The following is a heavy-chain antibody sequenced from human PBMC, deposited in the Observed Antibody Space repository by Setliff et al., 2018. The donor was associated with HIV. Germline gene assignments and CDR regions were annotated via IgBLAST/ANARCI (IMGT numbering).Heavy chain of an antibody. J-gene: IGHJ6*02. CDR1: GFTFSSNW. CDR3: TRDRGYDILTGYYMDV. V-gene: IGHV3-74*01. CDR2: INKDGSSI. Sequence: GGSLRLSCAASGFTFSSNWMHWVRQAPGKGLVWVSRINKDGSSINYADFVKGRFTISRDNAKSIMYLQMNSLGVEDPAVYYCTRDRGYDILTGYYMDVWGQGTTVTVSS. D-gene: IGHD3-9*01.